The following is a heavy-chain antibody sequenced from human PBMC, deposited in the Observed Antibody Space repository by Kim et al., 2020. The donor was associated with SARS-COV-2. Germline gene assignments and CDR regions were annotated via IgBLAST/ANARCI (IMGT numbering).Heavy chain of an antibody. CDR1: GGTFSSYG. J-gene: IGHJ5*02. V-gene: IGHV1-69*04. CDR2: IIPILGRP. CDR3: ARLPGYYDSSGYYPNWFDP. D-gene: IGHD3-22*01. Sequence: SVKVSCKASGGTFSSYGISWVRQAPGQGLEWMGRIIPILGRPTYAQKFQGRVTITADKSTSTAYMELSSLRSEDTAVYYCARLPGYYDSSGYYPNWFDPWGQGTLVTVSS.